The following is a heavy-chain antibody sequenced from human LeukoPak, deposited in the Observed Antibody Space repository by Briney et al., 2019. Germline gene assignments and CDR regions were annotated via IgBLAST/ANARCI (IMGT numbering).Heavy chain of an antibody. D-gene: IGHD3-22*01. V-gene: IGHV3-21*01. J-gene: IGHJ4*02. CDR1: GFTFRSYS. Sequence: GGSLRLSCAASGFTFRSYSANWVRQAPGKGLAWVSSISSSSNYIYYADSVKGRFTISRDNAKNSLYLQMNSLRAEDTAVYYCARVDLYYYDSSGPGDYWGQGTLVTVSS. CDR3: ARVDLYYYDSSGPGDY. CDR2: ISSSSNYI.